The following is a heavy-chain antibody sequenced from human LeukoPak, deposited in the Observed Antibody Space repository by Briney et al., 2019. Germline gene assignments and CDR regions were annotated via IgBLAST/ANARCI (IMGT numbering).Heavy chain of an antibody. CDR3: AKVHCISTNCNHIWTYFDY. Sequence: ASVKVSCKAAGYTFTSHGFIWLRQAPGQGLEWMGWITVNNGYTRYAQELQGRVTMTTDTSTSTAYMELRSLRSDDTAVYYCAKVHCISTNCNHIWTYFDYWGQGTLVTVSS. D-gene: IGHD2-2*01. J-gene: IGHJ4*02. CDR2: ITVNNGYT. CDR1: GYTFTSHG. V-gene: IGHV1-18*01.